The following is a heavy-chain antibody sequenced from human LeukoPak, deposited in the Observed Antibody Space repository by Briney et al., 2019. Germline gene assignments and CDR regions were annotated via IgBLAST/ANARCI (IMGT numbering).Heavy chain of an antibody. J-gene: IGHJ6*04. CDR2: MDHSVGT. D-gene: IGHD3-3*01. Sequence: SETLSLTCAVSGGSFSGYSWSCIRQPPGKGREWMGEMDHSVGTNYNPSLKSRVTISVDTTKQQSSLNLSSVTAAATAVYYCARGQGDAWSGYVLNVWGKGTTVTVSS. CDR3: ARGQGDAWSGYVLNV. CDR1: GGSFSGYS. V-gene: IGHV4-34*01.